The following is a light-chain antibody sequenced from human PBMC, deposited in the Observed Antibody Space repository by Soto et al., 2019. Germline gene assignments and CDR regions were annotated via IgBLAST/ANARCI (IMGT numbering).Light chain of an antibody. CDR2: LGS. J-gene: IGKJ1*01. CDR1: QSLLHSNGYNY. V-gene: IGKV2-28*01. Sequence: DVVMTQSPLSLPVTPGEPASISCRSSQSLLHSNGYNYLDWYLQKPGQSPQLLIYLGSNRASGVPDRFSGSGSGTDVTLKISRVEAEDVGVYYRIQARLTRTFGQGTKVQIK. CDR3: IQARLTRT.